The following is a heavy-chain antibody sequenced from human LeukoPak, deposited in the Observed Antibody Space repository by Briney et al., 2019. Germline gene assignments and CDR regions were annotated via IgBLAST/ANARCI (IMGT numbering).Heavy chain of an antibody. CDR3: ARTPGGMDV. J-gene: IGHJ6*02. V-gene: IGHV4-59*01. Sequence: SETLSLTCTVSGGSISSYYWSWIRQPPGKGLEWIGYIYYSGSTIYNPSLKSRVTISVDTSRNRFSLKLNSVTAADTAVYYCARTPGGMDVWGQGTTVTVSS. CDR2: IYYSGST. CDR1: GGSISSYY.